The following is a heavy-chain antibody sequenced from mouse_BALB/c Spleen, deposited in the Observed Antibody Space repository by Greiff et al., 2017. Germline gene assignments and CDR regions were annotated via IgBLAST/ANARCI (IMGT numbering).Heavy chain of an antibody. CDR3: ARVFTTATFAY. CDR2: ISSGGSYT. Sequence: EVKVVESGGGLVKPGGSLKLSCAASGFTFSSYAMSWVRQSPEKRLEWVAEISSGGSYTYYPDTVTGRFTISRDNAKNTLYLEMSSLRSEDTAMYYCARVFTTATFAYWGQGTLVTVSA. V-gene: IGHV5-9-4*01. D-gene: IGHD1-2*01. CDR1: GFTFSSYA. J-gene: IGHJ3*01.